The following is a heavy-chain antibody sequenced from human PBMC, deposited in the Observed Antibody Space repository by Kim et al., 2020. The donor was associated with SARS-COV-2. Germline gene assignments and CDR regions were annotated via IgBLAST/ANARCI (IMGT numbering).Heavy chain of an antibody. CDR2: IYYNWST. Sequence: SETLSLTCTVSGGSISSYYWSWIRQPPGKGLEWIGYIYYNWSTNYNPSLKSRVPISVDTATNQFSLNLSSVTAADTAVYYCARGFDCWGQGTLVTVSS. CDR3: ARGFDC. J-gene: IGHJ4*02. CDR1: GGSISSYY. V-gene: IGHV4-59*12.